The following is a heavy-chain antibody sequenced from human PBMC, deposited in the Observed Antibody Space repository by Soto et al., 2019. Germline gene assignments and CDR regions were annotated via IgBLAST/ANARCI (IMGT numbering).Heavy chain of an antibody. CDR1: GGTFSDYA. Sequence: QVQLVQSGAEMRKPGSSLRVSCKASGGTFSDYAFSWVRQAPGQGLEWMGGIVPRVGSPNYAQKFGGRVTITADTSSSTVYMALSSLRFDDTAVYFCASDRIQLRLGKYSFNGMDVWGQGTTIIVSS. CDR3: ASDRIQLRLGKYSFNGMDV. J-gene: IGHJ6*02. D-gene: IGHD3-16*01. V-gene: IGHV1-69*06. CDR2: IVPRVGSP.